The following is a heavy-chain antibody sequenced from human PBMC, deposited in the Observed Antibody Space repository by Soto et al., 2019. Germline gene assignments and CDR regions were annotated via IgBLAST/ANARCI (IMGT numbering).Heavy chain of an antibody. CDR1: GFTFSSYG. CDR2: IWYDGSNK. V-gene: IGHV3-33*01. D-gene: IGHD3-3*01. CDR3: ARDRRITIFGVAPYYFDY. J-gene: IGHJ4*02. Sequence: GGSLRLSCAASGFTFSSYGMHWVRQAPGKGLEWVAVIWYDGSNKYYADSVKGRFTISRDNSKNTLYLQMNSLRAKDTAVYYCARDRRITIFGVAPYYFDYWGQGTLVTVSS.